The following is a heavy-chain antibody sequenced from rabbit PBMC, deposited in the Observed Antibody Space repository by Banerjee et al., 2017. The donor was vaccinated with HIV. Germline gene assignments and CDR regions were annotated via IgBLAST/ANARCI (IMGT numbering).Heavy chain of an antibody. CDR1: GFTLSSYW. Sequence: QSLEESGGGLVQPEGSLTLTCTASGFTLSSYWMCWVRQAPGKGPEWIACIYNDDGSTYCASWAKGRFTISKTSSTTVTLQMTSLTAADTATYFCARDGGGSYYSLWGPGTLVTVS. D-gene: IGHD8-1*01. CDR2: IYNDDGST. V-gene: IGHV1S40*01. J-gene: IGHJ4*01. CDR3: ARDGGGSYYSL.